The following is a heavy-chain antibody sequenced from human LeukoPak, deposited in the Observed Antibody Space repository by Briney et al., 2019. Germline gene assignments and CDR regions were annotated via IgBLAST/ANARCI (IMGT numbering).Heavy chain of an antibody. Sequence: ASVKVSCTASGYTFTSYGISWVRQAPGQGLEWMGWISAYNGNTNYAQKLQGRVTMTTDTSTSTAYMELRSLRSDDTAVYYCARDRDDILTGGVDYWGQGTLVTVSS. CDR1: GYTFTSYG. CDR3: ARDRDDILTGGVDY. V-gene: IGHV1-18*01. D-gene: IGHD3-9*01. CDR2: ISAYNGNT. J-gene: IGHJ4*02.